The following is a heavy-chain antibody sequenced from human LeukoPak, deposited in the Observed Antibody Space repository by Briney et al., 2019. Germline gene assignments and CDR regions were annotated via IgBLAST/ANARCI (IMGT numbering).Heavy chain of an antibody. CDR3: AREGFRIAAAGNFDY. Sequence: ASVKVSCKASGYTFTGYYMHWVRQAPGQGLEWMGIINPSGGSTSYAQKFQGRVTMTRDMSTSTVYMELSSLRSEDTAVYYCAREGFRIAAAGNFDYWGRGTLVTVSS. D-gene: IGHD6-13*01. CDR1: GYTFTGYY. J-gene: IGHJ4*02. CDR2: INPSGGST. V-gene: IGHV1-46*01.